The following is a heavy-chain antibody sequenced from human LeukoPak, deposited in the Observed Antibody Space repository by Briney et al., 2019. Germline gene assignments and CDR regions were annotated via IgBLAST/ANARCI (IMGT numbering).Heavy chain of an antibody. Sequence: PGGSLRLSCAAFGFTFSTYNMNWVRQAPGKGLEWLSYISTGSNTIYYADSVKGRFTISRDNAKNSLYLQMNSLRAEDTAVYYCARGVPGDYWGQGTLVTVSS. CDR1: GFTFSTYN. J-gene: IGHJ4*02. CDR2: ISTGSNTI. V-gene: IGHV3-48*04. CDR3: ARGVPGDY.